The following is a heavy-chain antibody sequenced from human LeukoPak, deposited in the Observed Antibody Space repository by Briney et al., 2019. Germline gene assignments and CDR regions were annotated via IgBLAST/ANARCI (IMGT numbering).Heavy chain of an antibody. CDR3: ARVDTMIRGDGFDP. J-gene: IGHJ5*02. V-gene: IGHV3-7*01. D-gene: IGHD3-10*01. CDR2: IKQDGSEK. CDR1: GFNFSTYW. Sequence: QTGGSLRLSCAASGFNFSTYWMTWVRQTPGKGLEWVANIKQDGSEKYYMESVKGRFNISRDNAKKSLYLQMNSLRDEDTAVYYCARVDTMIRGDGFDPWGQGTLVTVSS.